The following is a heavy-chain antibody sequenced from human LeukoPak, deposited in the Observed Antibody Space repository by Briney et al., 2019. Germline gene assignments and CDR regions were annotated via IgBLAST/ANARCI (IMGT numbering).Heavy chain of an antibody. V-gene: IGHV3-48*04. CDR1: GFIFSNYG. CDR2: ISSSGSTI. Sequence: GGSLTLSCAASGFIFSNYGMHWVRQPPGKGLEWVSYISSSGSTIYYADSVKGPFTISRDNAKNSLYLQMNSLRAQDTAVYYCAELGITMIGGVWGKGTTVTISS. CDR3: AELGITMIGGV. J-gene: IGHJ6*04. D-gene: IGHD3-10*02.